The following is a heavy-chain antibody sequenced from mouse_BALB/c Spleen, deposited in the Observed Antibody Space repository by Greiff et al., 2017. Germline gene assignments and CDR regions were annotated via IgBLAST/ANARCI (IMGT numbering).Heavy chain of an antibody. D-gene: IGHD1-1*01. CDR2: IWGDGST. V-gene: IGHV2-6-7*01. J-gene: IGHJ4*01. CDR1: GFSLTGYG. CDR3: ARERNYYGSPYAMDY. Sequence: VQVVESGPGLVAPSQSLSITCTVSGFSLTGYGVNWVRQPPGKGLEWLGMIWGDGSTDYNSALKSRLSISKDNSKSQVFLKMNSLQTDDTARYYCARERNYYGSPYAMDYWGQGTSVTVSS.